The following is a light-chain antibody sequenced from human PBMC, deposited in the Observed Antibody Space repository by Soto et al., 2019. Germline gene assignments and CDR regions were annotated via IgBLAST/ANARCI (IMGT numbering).Light chain of an antibody. CDR2: GAS. V-gene: IGKV3-20*01. Sequence: EIVLTQFSGTLSSSPVGRPTPSCKASQSVSSSYLAWYQQKPGQAPRLLIYGASSRATGIPDRFSGSGSGTDFTLTINRLEPEDFAVYYCQQYGSSITVGQGTRLEIK. J-gene: IGKJ5*01. CDR3: QQYGSSIT. CDR1: QSVSSSY.